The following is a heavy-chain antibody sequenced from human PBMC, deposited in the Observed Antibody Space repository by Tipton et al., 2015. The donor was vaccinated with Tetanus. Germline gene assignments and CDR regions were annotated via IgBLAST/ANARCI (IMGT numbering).Heavy chain of an antibody. CDR3: ARDVQRCSGGRCYAGKIDS. D-gene: IGHD2-15*01. V-gene: IGHV4-31*03. J-gene: IGHJ5*01. CDR1: GGSFNSGGWF. CDR2: IYHTGSP. Sequence: TLSLTCTVSGGSFNSGGWFRSWIRQRPGKGLEWIGNIYHTGSPSHNPSLQSRVTVSMDPSQRQFSLKLFSVTAADTAFYYCARDVQRCSGGRCYAGKIDSWGQGILVTVSS.